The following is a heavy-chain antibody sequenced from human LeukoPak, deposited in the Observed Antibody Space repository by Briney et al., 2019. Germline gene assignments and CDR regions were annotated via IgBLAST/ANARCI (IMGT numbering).Heavy chain of an antibody. CDR1: GFTFSDYY. CDR3: ARDYYYDSSGYYLGY. D-gene: IGHD3-22*01. J-gene: IGHJ4*02. Sequence: GGSLRLSCAASGFTFSDYYMSWIRQAPGKGLEWVSYISSSGSTIYYADSVKGRFTISRDNAKNSLYLQMNSLRAEDTAVYYCARDYYYDSSGYYLGYWGQGTQVTVSS. CDR2: ISSSGSTI. V-gene: IGHV3-11*04.